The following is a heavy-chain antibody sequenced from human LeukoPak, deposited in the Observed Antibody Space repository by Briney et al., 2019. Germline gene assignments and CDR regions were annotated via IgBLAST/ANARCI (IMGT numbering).Heavy chain of an antibody. J-gene: IGHJ5*02. Sequence: SETLSLTCTVSGGSISSYYWSWIRQPAGKGLEWIGRIYTSGSTNYNPSLKSRVTMSVGTSKNQFSLKLSSVTAADTAVYYCARATGSSSWYPRWFDPWGQGTLVTVSS. CDR3: ARATGSSSWYPRWFDP. CDR1: GGSISSYY. D-gene: IGHD6-13*01. V-gene: IGHV4-4*07. CDR2: IYTSGST.